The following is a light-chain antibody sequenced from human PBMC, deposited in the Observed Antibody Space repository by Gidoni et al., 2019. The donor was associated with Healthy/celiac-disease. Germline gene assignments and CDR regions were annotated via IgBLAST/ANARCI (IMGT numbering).Light chain of an antibody. V-gene: IGKV1-5*01. CDR1: QSISSW. CDR2: DAS. CDR3: QQYNSLWT. Sequence: DIQMTQSPSTLSASVGDRVTITCRASQSISSWLDWYQKKPGKAPKLLIYDASSLESGVPSRFSGSGSGTEFTLNSSRLQTDDFATYYGQQYNSLWTFGQGTKVEIK. J-gene: IGKJ1*01.